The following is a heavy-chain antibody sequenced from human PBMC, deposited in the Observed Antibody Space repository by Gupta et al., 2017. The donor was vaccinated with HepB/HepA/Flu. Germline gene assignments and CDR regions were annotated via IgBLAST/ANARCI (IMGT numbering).Heavy chain of an antibody. CDR2: IYYSGST. J-gene: IGHJ4*02. V-gene: IGHV4-30-4*01. CDR1: GGPISSDDYY. CDR3: TRGFSMTPNDS. Sequence: QVQLQESGPGLVKPSQTLSLTCTVSGGPISSDDYYWNWIRQPPGKGLEWIGYIYYSGSTYYNPSLKSRVTISVDPSKNQFSLKLSSVTAADTAVYYCTRGFSMTPNDSWGQGTLVTVSS.